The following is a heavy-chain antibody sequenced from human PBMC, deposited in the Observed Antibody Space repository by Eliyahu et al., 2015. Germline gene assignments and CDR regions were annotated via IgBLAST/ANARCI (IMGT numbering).Heavy chain of an antibody. CDR1: GFTFSXAW. V-gene: IGHV3-15*01. D-gene: IGHD2-21*02. Sequence: EVQLVESGGGLVKPGGSLRLSCAASGFTFSXAWXXWVRQAPGKGLEWVGRIKSKIDGGTTDYAAPVKGRFTISRDDSKNTLYLQMNSLKTEDTAVYFCAPSGVVVTAISNDAFDIWGQGTMVTVSS. CDR3: APSGVVVTAISNDAFDI. J-gene: IGHJ3*02. CDR2: IKSKIDGGTT.